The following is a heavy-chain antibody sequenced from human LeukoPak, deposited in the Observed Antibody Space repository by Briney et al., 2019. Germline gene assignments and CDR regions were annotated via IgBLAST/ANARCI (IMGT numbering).Heavy chain of an antibody. CDR1: GGSLSGYY. CDR2: INHSGST. D-gene: IGHD6-13*01. V-gene: IGHV4-34*01. CDR3: AREYYQQLVLNYDMDV. Sequence: PSETLSLTCAVYGGSLSGYYWSWIRQPPGKGLEWIGEINHSGSTNFKSSLKSRVTVSVDTSKNQFSLKLSSVTAADTAVYYCAREYYQQLVLNYDMDVWGQGTTVTVSS. J-gene: IGHJ6*02.